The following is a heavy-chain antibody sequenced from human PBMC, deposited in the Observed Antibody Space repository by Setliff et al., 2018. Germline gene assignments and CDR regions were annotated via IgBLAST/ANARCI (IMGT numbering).Heavy chain of an antibody. Sequence: PSETQSLTCTVSGGPINSDRYYWGWIRQPPGKGLEWIGSMYSSGSTYYNPSLKSRVTISVDTSQNQFSLKLTSVTAADTAVYYCARARYSSGWYGGGGAFYYMDAWGKGTTVTV. CDR1: GGPINSDRYY. V-gene: IGHV4-39*01. CDR2: MYSSGST. CDR3: ARARYSSGWYGGGGAFYYMDA. D-gene: IGHD6-19*01. J-gene: IGHJ6*03.